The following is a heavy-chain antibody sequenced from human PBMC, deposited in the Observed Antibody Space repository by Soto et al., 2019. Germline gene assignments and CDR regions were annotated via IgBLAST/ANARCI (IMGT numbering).Heavy chain of an antibody. D-gene: IGHD2-2*01. Sequence: ASVKVSCKASGYTFTSYGISWVRQAPGQGLEWMGWISAYNGNTNYAQKLQGRVTMTTDTSTSTAYMELRSLRSDDTAVYYCARESRCSSNSCCSYWGQGTLVTVSS. CDR2: ISAYNGNT. CDR3: ARESRCSSNSCCSY. V-gene: IGHV1-18*01. J-gene: IGHJ4*02. CDR1: GYTFTSYG.